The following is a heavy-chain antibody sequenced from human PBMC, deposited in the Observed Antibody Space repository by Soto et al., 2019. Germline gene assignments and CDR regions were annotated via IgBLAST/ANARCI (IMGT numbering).Heavy chain of an antibody. CDR1: GFTFTSAW. Sequence: PGGSLRLSCATYGFTFTSAWMSWVRQTPGKGLEWVGRLKGKSVGGTTDHAAPVTGRFIISSDDSKNMLYLQMNSLKIEDTAVYYCTTEYGYSSGQNDNWGQGTLVTVSS. CDR3: TTEYGYSSGQNDN. V-gene: IGHV3-15*07. CDR2: LKGKSVGGTT. D-gene: IGHD6-19*01. J-gene: IGHJ4*02.